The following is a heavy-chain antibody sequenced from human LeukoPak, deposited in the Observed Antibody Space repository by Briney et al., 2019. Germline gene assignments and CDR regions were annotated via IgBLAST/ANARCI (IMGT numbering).Heavy chain of an antibody. CDR1: GYTFTGYY. Sequence: GASVKVSCKASGYTFTGYYMHWVRQAPGQGLEWMGWINPNSGGTNYAQKFQGWVTMTRDTSISTAYMELSRLRSDDTAVYYCARDLDCSGGSCLQSLHGMDVWGQGTTVTVSS. CDR2: INPNSGGT. D-gene: IGHD2-15*01. CDR3: ARDLDCSGGSCLQSLHGMDV. V-gene: IGHV1-2*04. J-gene: IGHJ6*02.